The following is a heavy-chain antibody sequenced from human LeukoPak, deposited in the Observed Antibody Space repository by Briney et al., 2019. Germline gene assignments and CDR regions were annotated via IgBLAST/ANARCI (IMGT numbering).Heavy chain of an antibody. CDR1: GFTFDDYA. Sequence: GGSLRLSCAASGFTFDDYAMHWVRQAPGKGLEWVSVISGNSGSIGYADSVNGRFTISRDNAKNSLYLQMNSLRAEDTALYYCAKDYQALPAAELWDAFDIWGQGTMVTVSS. CDR2: ISGNSGSI. D-gene: IGHD2-2*01. J-gene: IGHJ3*02. V-gene: IGHV3-9*01. CDR3: AKDYQALPAAELWDAFDI.